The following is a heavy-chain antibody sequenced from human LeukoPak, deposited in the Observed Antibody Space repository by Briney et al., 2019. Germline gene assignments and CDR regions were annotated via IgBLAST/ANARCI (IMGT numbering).Heavy chain of an antibody. CDR2: VHSDGSIT. Sequence: GGSLRLSCAASGFTFGNYWINWVRQAPGKGLVWVSRVHSDGSITNYEDSVKGRFSISRDSAKNTLYLQMSSLRSEDTAVYYCAREQEDCTGTTCYRAFDVWGQGTMVTVS. CDR3: AREQEDCTGTTCYRAFDV. V-gene: IGHV3-74*01. D-gene: IGHD2-2*01. CDR1: GFTFGNYW. J-gene: IGHJ3*01.